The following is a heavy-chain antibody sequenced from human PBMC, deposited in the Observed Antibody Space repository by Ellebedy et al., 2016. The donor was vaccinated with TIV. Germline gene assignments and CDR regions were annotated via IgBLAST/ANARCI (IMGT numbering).Heavy chain of an antibody. D-gene: IGHD1-26*01. Sequence: GESLKISCAASGFTLRRHGMHWVRQAPGKGLEWVAVIWYDGSDQYYADSVKGRFTVSRDNSKNTLYLQMNSLRAEDTAVYYCARDIGYPSGDFDYWGQGTLVTVSS. CDR2: IWYDGSDQ. CDR3: ARDIGYPSGDFDY. V-gene: IGHV3-33*08. J-gene: IGHJ4*02. CDR1: GFTLRRHG.